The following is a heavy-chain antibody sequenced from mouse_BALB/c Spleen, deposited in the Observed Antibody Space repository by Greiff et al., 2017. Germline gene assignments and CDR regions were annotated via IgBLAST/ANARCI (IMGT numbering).Heavy chain of an antibody. CDR2: IWGGGST. CDR3: ASITTVVAHWYFDV. V-gene: IGHV2-6-5*01. J-gene: IGHJ1*01. D-gene: IGHD1-1*01. Sequence: VQVVESGPGLVAPSQSLSITCTVSGFSLTDYGVSWIRQPPGKGLEWLGVIWGGGSTYYNSALKSRLSISKDNSKSQVFLKMNSLQTDDTAMYYCASITTVVAHWYFDVWGAGTTVTVSS. CDR1: GFSLTDYG.